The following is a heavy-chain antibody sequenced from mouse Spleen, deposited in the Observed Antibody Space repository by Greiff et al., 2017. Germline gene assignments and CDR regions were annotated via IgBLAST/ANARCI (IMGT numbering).Heavy chain of an antibody. CDR3: TRGDGYLYYYAMDY. CDR1: GFTFSSYA. V-gene: IGHV5-9-1*02. Sequence: EVKLEESGEGLVKPGGSLKLSCAASGFTFSSYAMSWVRQTPEKRLEWVAYISSGGDYIYYADTVKGRFTISRDNARNTLYLQMSSLKSEDTAMYYCTRGDGYLYYYAMDYWGQGTSVTVSS. D-gene: IGHD2-3*01. CDR2: ISSGGDYI. J-gene: IGHJ4*01.